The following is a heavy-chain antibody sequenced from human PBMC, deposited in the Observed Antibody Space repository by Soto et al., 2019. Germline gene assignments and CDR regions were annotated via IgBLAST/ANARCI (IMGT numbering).Heavy chain of an antibody. CDR1: GYSFGNFW. CDR2: VYPDDSDI. V-gene: IGHV5-51*01. J-gene: IGHJ3*02. D-gene: IGHD1-26*01. Sequence: EVQLVQSGAEVKKPGESPKISCKGSGYSFGNFWIAWVRQMPGKGLEWMGIVYPDDSDIRYSPSFQGQVTISADKAVRTAYLHLSTLRASDTAIYYCAKTLVGGGALDIWGQGTVVTVSS. CDR3: AKTLVGGGALDI.